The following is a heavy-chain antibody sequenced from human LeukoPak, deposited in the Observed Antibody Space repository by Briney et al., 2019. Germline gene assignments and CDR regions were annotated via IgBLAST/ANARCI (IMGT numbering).Heavy chain of an antibody. Sequence: SETLSLTCTVSGGSISSGSYYWSWIRQPAGKGLEWIGRMYTSRSTNYNPSLKSRVTISVDTSKNQFSLKLSSVTAADTAVYYCARSRLDYGDYDWYFDLWGRGTLVTVSS. J-gene: IGHJ2*01. V-gene: IGHV4-61*02. CDR3: ARSRLDYGDYDWYFDL. D-gene: IGHD4-17*01. CDR2: MYTSRST. CDR1: GGSISSGSYY.